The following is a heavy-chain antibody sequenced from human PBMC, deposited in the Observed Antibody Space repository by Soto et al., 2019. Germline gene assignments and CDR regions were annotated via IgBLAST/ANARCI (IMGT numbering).Heavy chain of an antibody. CDR3: ARDVTYYYDSSGLSFDY. Sequence: SVKVSCQASGYTFTSYGISWVRQAPGQGLEWMGWISAYNGNTNYAQKLQGRVTMTTDTSTSTAYMELRSLRSDDTAVYYCARDVTYYYDSSGLSFDYWGQGTLVTVSS. V-gene: IGHV1-18*01. CDR2: ISAYNGNT. D-gene: IGHD3-22*01. J-gene: IGHJ4*02. CDR1: GYTFTSYG.